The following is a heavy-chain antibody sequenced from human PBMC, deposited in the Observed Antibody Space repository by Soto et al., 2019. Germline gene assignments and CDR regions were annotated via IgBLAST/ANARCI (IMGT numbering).Heavy chain of an antibody. J-gene: IGHJ6*03. CDR1: GFTFSSCA. CDR3: AKDLSWGPNWYYYMDV. Sequence: QPGGPLRLSCPAPGFTFSSCAMNWVRQAPGKGLEWVSYISSSSSVIDYADSVKGRFTVSRDNARNSLYLQMNSLRAEDTAVYYCAKDLSWGPNWYYYMDVWGKGTTVTVSS. D-gene: IGHD7-27*01. CDR2: ISSSSSVI. V-gene: IGHV3-48*01.